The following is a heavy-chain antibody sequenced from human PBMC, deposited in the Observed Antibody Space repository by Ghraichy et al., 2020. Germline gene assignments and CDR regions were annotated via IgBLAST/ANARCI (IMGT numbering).Heavy chain of an antibody. CDR3: ARDKKRLGELSDPTFDY. Sequence: SETLSLTCTVSGGSISSYYWSWIRQPAGKGLEWIGRIYTSGSTNYNPSLKSRVTMSVDTSKNQFSLKLSSVTAADTAVYYCARDKKRLGELSDPTFDYWGQGTLVTVSS. CDR2: IYTSGST. J-gene: IGHJ4*02. CDR1: GGSISSYY. V-gene: IGHV4-4*07. D-gene: IGHD3-16*02.